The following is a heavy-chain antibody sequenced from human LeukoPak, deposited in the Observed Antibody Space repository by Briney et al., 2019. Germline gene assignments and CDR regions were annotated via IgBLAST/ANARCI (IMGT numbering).Heavy chain of an antibody. J-gene: IGHJ4*02. Sequence: SQTLSLTCTVSGGSISSGDYYWSWIRQPPGKGLEWIGYIYYSGSTYYNPSLKSRVTISVDTSKNQFSLKLSSVTAADTAEYYCARVARGSGWFYFDYWGQGTLVTVSS. CDR3: ARVARGSGWFYFDY. CDR1: GGSISSGDYY. V-gene: IGHV4-30-4*01. CDR2: IYYSGST. D-gene: IGHD6-19*01.